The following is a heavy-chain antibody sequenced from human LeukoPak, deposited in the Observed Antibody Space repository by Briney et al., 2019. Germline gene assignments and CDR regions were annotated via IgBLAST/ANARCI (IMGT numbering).Heavy chain of an antibody. V-gene: IGHV3-23*01. D-gene: IGHD2-21*01. CDR2: ISGNGGST. Sequence: GGSLRLSCAASGFTFSSYAISWVRRAPGKGLEWVSTISGNGGSTYYADSLKGRFSISRDNSKNTLYLQMDSLRGEDTAVYYCAKDFRIGYSAHFDYWGQGALVTVSS. J-gene: IGHJ4*02. CDR3: AKDFRIGYSAHFDY. CDR1: GFTFSSYA.